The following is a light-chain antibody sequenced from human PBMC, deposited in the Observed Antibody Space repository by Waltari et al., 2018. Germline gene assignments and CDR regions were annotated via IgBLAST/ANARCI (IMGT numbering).Light chain of an antibody. CDR2: GAS. CDR3: QQYDSSSYT. V-gene: IGKV3-20*01. J-gene: IGKJ2*01. Sequence: EIVLTQSPGTLSLSPGERATISCRASQSVTNSYLAWYQQKSGQAPRILIYGASNRATGIPDRFSGSGSGTDFTLTISRLEPEDFALYYCQQYDSSSYTFGQGPSWRSN. CDR1: QSVTNSY.